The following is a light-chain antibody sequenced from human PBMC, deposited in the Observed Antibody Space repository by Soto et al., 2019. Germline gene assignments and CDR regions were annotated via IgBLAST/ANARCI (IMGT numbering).Light chain of an antibody. V-gene: IGKV3-20*01. CDR2: LAS. CDR3: QQYATSARLT. CDR1: QNLSGNY. J-gene: IGKJ3*01. Sequence: EIVLTQSPGTLSSSPGERATLSYRASQNLSGNYLAWYKQKRGQAPRLLIYLASYRANGIPDRFSGSGSGTDFTLTISGLEPEDFAVYYCQQYATSARLTFGPGTKVDI.